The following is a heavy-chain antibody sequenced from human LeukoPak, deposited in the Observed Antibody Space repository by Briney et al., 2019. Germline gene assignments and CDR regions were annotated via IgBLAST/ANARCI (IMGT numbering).Heavy chain of an antibody. CDR2: INHSGST. D-gene: IGHD1-7*01. CDR3: ARQLRSSWFDP. J-gene: IGHJ5*02. Sequence: PSETLSLTCAVYGGSFSGYYWSWIRQPPGKGLEWIGEINHSGSTNYNPSLKSRVTISVDTSKNQFSLKLSSVTAADTAVYYCARQLRSSWFDPWGQGTLVTVSS. CDR1: GGSFSGYY. V-gene: IGHV4-34*01.